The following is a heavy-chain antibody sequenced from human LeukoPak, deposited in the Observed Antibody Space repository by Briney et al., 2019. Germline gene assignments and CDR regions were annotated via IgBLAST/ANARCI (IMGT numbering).Heavy chain of an antibody. CDR3: ARGGDGYKSYHHLFDY. CDR1: GYSFTSHW. J-gene: IGHJ4*02. CDR2: IYLGDSDT. Sequence: GESLKISCKGSGYSFTSHWIGWVRQMPGKGLEWMGIIYLGDSDTRYSPSFQGQVTISADKSISTAYLQWSSLKASDTAMYYCARGGDGYKSYHHLFDYWGQGTLVTVSS. D-gene: IGHD5-24*01. V-gene: IGHV5-51*01.